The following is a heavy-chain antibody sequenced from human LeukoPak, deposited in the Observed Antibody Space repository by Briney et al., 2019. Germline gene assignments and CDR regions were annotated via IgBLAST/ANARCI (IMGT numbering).Heavy chain of an antibody. D-gene: IGHD1-26*01. CDR2: IKQDGSEK. Sequence: PGGSLRLSCAASRFTFSNYWMSWVRQAPGKGLEWVANIKQDGSEKYYVDSVKGRFTISRDNAKNSLYLQMNSLRAEDTAVYYCARQRGSYSFDYWGQGTLVTVSS. CDR1: RFTFSNYW. CDR3: ARQRGSYSFDY. J-gene: IGHJ4*02. V-gene: IGHV3-7*01.